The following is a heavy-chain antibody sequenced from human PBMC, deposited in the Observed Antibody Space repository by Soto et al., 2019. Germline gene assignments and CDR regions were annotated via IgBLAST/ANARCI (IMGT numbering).Heavy chain of an antibody. CDR2: IYHSGRT. CDR3: TANGYYSLDY. V-gene: IGHV4-4*02. Sequence: QVQLQESGPGLVKPSGTLSLTCSVSGDSITNDRWWSWVRQSPGKGLGWIGEIYHSGRTNYNPSLKSRVIISVDKSKNHFSLTLSSVTAADTAVYYCTANGYYSLDYWGQGSLVTVSS. J-gene: IGHJ4*02. D-gene: IGHD5-12*01. CDR1: GDSITNDRW.